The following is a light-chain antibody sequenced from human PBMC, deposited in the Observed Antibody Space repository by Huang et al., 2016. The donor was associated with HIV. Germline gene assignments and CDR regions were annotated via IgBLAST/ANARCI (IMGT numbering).Light chain of an antibody. V-gene: IGKV2-28*01. Sequence: DIVMTQSPLSLSVSPGEPASMSCRSSQSLLYRNTGNHLYWYLQKPGRSPQLLIYLGSNRASGVPDRFSGSGSGTDFTLKISRVEAEDVGVYYCMQPLQTPYTFGQGTKLEIK. CDR3: MQPLQTPYT. J-gene: IGKJ2*01. CDR1: QSLLYRNTGNH. CDR2: LGS.